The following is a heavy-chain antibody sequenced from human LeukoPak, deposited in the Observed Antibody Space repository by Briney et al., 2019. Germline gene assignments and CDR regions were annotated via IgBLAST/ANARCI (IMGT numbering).Heavy chain of an antibody. CDR1: GDSVSGSSVT. CDR2: TYYRAKWYY. D-gene: IGHD5-12*01. V-gene: IGHV6-1*01. CDR3: ARVRGGGYAQYFDQ. J-gene: IGHJ4*02. Sequence: SQALSLTCAISGDSVSGSSVTWNWIRQSPSRGLEWLGRTYYRAKWYYDYAVSVKSRITINPDTSKNQFSLQLNSVTPEDTAVYYCARVRGGGYAQYFDQWGQGTLVTVSS.